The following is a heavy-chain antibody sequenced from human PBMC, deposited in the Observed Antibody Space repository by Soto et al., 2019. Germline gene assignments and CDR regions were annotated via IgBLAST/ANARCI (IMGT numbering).Heavy chain of an antibody. J-gene: IGHJ6*03. V-gene: IGHV3-48*01. CDR3: ARYPLFTHYYYYYMDV. D-gene: IGHD2-2*01. CDR1: GFTFSSYS. CDR2: ISSSSSTI. Sequence: GGSLRLSCAASGFTFSSYSMNWVRQAPGKGLEWVSYISSSSSTIYYADSVKGRFTISRDNTKNSLYLQMNSLRAEDTAVYYCARYPLFTHYYYYYMDVWGKGTTVTVSS.